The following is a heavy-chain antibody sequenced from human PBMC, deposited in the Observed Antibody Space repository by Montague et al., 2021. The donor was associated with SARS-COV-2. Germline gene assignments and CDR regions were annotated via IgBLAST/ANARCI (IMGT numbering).Heavy chain of an antibody. CDR2: INHSANT. CDR3: ASGIYPSGSYYNRYYYGLNI. CDR1: GGSLSGYY. J-gene: IGHJ6*02. Sequence: SDTLSLTRAVHGGSLSGYYWSWIRQPPEKGLEWIGEINHSANTKYNPSLKSPVTISIDTSKNQFSLKMTSVTAADTATYYCASGIYPSGSYYNRYYYGLNIWGPGTTVIVSS. V-gene: IGHV4-34*01. D-gene: IGHD3-10*01.